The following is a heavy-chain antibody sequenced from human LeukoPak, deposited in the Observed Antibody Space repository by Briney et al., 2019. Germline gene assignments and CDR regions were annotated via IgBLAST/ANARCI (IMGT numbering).Heavy chain of an antibody. D-gene: IGHD3-3*01. Sequence: GASVKVSCKASGYTFTGYYMHWVRQAPGQGLEWMGWINPNSGGANYAQKFQGRVAMTRDTSISTAYMELSRLRSDDTAVYYCASNSIFGVVIIGWFDPWGQGTLVTVSS. J-gene: IGHJ5*02. CDR2: INPNSGGA. V-gene: IGHV1-2*02. CDR1: GYTFTGYY. CDR3: ASNSIFGVVIIGWFDP.